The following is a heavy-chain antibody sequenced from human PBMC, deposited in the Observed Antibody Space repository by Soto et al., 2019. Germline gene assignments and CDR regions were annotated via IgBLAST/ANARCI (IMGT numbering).Heavy chain of an antibody. J-gene: IGHJ6*02. D-gene: IGHD2-21*02. Sequence: SETLSLTCTASGGSISSYYWSWIRQPPGKGLEWIGYIYYIGSTNYNPSLKSRVTISVDTSKKQFSLKLSSVTAADTAVYYCARRSPGTVSYYYYGMDVWGQGTTVTVSS. CDR3: ARRSPGTVSYYYYGMDV. CDR1: GGSISSYY. CDR2: IYYIGST. V-gene: IGHV4-59*01.